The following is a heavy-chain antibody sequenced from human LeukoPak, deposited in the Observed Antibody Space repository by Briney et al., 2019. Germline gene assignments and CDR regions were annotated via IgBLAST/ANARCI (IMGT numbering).Heavy chain of an antibody. CDR2: IYHRGST. Sequence: SETLPLTCAVSGGSISSSNWWSWVRQPPGKGLEWIGEIYHRGSTNYNPSLKSRVTISVDKSKNQFSLKLSSVTAADTAVYYCATSSSYGDSIRFDYWGQGTLVTVSS. V-gene: IGHV4-4*02. CDR3: ATSSSYGDSIRFDY. CDR1: GGSISSSNW. D-gene: IGHD4-17*01. J-gene: IGHJ4*02.